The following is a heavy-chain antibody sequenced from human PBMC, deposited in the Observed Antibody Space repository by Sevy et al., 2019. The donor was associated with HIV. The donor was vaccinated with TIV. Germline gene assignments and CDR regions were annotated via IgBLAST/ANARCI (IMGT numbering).Heavy chain of an antibody. J-gene: IGHJ4*02. CDR2: FDPEDGDPEDGKT. Sequence: ASVKVSCKVSGYTLNEFSMHWVRQAPGKGLEWMTTFDPEDGDPEDGKTIYAQKFLGRVTVTEDTSTDTAYMELSSLRSEDTAVYYCATTKDYYDSSGYPFDYWGQGTLVTVSS. CDR1: GYTLNEFS. V-gene: IGHV1-24*01. CDR3: ATTKDYYDSSGYPFDY. D-gene: IGHD3-22*01.